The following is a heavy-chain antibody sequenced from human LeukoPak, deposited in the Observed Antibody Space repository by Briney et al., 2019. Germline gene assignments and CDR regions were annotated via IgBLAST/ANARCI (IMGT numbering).Heavy chain of an antibody. D-gene: IGHD3-16*01. J-gene: IGHJ4*02. CDR2: ISYDGSNK. CDR3: AKDRGSGTNYFDY. Sequence: GGSLRLSCAASGFTFSSYGMHWVRQAPGKGLEWVAVISYDGSNKYYADSVKGRFTISRDNSKNTLYLQMNSLRAEDTAVYYCAKDRGSGTNYFDYWGQGTLVTVSS. CDR1: GFTFSSYG. V-gene: IGHV3-30*18.